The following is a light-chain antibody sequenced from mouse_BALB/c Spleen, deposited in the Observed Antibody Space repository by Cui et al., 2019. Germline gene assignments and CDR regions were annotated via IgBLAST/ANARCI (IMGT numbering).Light chain of an antibody. J-gene: IGKJ1*01. CDR3: QQWSSYPRT. CDR2: DTS. V-gene: IGKV4-55*01. Sequence: QIVLTQSPVIMSASPGEKVTMNCSASSSVSYMYWYQQKPGSSPRLLIYDTSNLASGVPVRFSGSGSGTSYSLTISRMEAEDAATYYCQQWSSYPRTFGGGTKLEIK. CDR1: SSVSY.